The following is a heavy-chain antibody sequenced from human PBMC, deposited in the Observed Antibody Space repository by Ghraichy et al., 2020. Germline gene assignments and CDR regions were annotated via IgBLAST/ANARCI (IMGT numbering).Heavy chain of an antibody. D-gene: IGHD2-2*01. Sequence: SQTLSLTCAISGDSVSSNSAAWNWIRQSPSRGLEWLGRTYYRSKWYNDYAVSVKSRITINPDTSKNQFSLQLNSVTPEDTAVYYCARGRIVVVPAAMKMRNWFDPWGQGTLVTVSS. CDR2: TYYRSKWYN. V-gene: IGHV6-1*01. J-gene: IGHJ5*02. CDR3: ARGRIVVVPAAMKMRNWFDP. CDR1: GDSVSSNSAA.